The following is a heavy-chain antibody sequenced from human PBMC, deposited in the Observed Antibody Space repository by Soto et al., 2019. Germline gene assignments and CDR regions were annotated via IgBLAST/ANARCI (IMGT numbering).Heavy chain of an antibody. V-gene: IGHV1-3*01. Sequence: ASVKVSCKASGYTFTSYAMHWVRQAPGQRLEWMGWINAGNGNTKYSQKFQGRVTITRDTSASTAYMELSRLRSDDTAVYYCARAPSFGGFDYWGQGTLVTVSS. CDR2: INAGNGNT. J-gene: IGHJ4*02. CDR1: GYTFTSYA. D-gene: IGHD3-10*01. CDR3: ARAPSFGGFDY.